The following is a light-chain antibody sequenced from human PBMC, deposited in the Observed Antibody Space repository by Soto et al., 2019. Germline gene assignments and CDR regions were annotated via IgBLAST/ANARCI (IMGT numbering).Light chain of an antibody. Sequence: IVMTQSPATLSMSPGERATLSCRASQSLATNMAWYQQKPGQAPSLRIYGASIRATRVPARFTGSGAGTEFTLTINSLQSEDFAVYYCHPDNSGLRTFGRGTRVEV. CDR2: GAS. CDR3: HPDNSGLRT. V-gene: IGKV3-15*01. CDR1: QSLATN. J-gene: IGKJ1*01.